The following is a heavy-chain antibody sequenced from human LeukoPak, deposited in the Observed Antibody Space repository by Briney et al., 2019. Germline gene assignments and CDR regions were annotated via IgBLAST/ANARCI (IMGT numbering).Heavy chain of an antibody. J-gene: IGHJ4*02. CDR3: ARAGTTVTSKPSFDY. CDR1: GFTVSSNY. Sequence: GGSLRLSCAASGFTVSSNYMSWVRQAPGKGLEWVANIKQDGSEKYYVDSVKGRFSISRDNAKNSLYLQMNSLRAEDTVVYYCARAGTTVTSKPSFDYWGQGTLVSVSS. D-gene: IGHD4-17*01. CDR2: IKQDGSEK. V-gene: IGHV3-7*03.